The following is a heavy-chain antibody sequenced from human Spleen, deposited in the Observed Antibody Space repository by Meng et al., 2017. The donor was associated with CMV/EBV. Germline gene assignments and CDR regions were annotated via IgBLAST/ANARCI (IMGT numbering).Heavy chain of an antibody. CDR3: ARYRGVDFWSGYYSFDQ. CDR2: ISPKSDYI. V-gene: IGHV3-21*01. J-gene: IGHJ4*02. D-gene: IGHD3-3*01. Sequence: FTFSSYSLSWVRQAPGKGLEWVSSISPKSDYIHYADSVKGRFTISRDNADNSLYLQMNSLRAEDTAVYYCARYRGVDFWSGYYSFDQWGQGTLVTVSS. CDR1: FTFSSYS.